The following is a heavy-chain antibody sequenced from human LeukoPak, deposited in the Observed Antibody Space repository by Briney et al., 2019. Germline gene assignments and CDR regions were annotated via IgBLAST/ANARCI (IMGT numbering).Heavy chain of an antibody. CDR1: GGSISSSSYY. J-gene: IGHJ6*03. CDR2: IYYSGST. Sequence: SETLSLTCTVSGGSISSSSYYWSWIRQPPGKGLEWIGYIYYSGSTNYNPSLKSRVTISVDTSKNQFSLKLSSVTAADTAVYYCARSYGSGSYDYYYYYMDVWGKGTTVTISS. D-gene: IGHD3-10*01. V-gene: IGHV4-61*01. CDR3: ARSYGSGSYDYYYYYMDV.